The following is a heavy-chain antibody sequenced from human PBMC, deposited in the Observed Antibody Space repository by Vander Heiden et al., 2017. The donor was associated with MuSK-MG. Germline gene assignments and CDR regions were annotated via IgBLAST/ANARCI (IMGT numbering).Heavy chain of an antibody. V-gene: IGHV4-34*01. D-gene: IGHD3-10*01. CDR1: GGSFSASS. Sequence: QVQLQQWGARLLTPSETLSLTCAVYGGSFSASSWNWLRQPPGKGLERIGEINHSGSTSYNPSLESRVTLSLDTSTKQFSLKLSSVTAADTAVYYCATRPRIRGVSGRDYWGQGTLVTVSS. CDR2: INHSGST. CDR3: ATRPRIRGVSGRDY. J-gene: IGHJ4*02.